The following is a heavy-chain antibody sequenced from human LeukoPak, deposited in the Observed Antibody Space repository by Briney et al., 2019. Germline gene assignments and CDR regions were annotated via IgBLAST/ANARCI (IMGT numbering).Heavy chain of an antibody. CDR3: ARDLPTTMMVVLDGDY. V-gene: IGHV3-23*01. J-gene: IGHJ4*02. CDR2: ITGSGGGT. Sequence: GGSLRLSCAASGFTFSRFAMSWVRQAPGKGLEWVSGITGSGGGTYYVDSVKGLFTISRDNSKNTLFLQMNSLRDEDTAVYYCARDLPTTMMVVLDGDYWGQGTLVTVSS. D-gene: IGHD3-22*01. CDR1: GFTFSRFA.